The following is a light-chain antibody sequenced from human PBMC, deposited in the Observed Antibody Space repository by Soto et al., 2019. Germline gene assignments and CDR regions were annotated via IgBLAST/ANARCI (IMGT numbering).Light chain of an antibody. J-gene: IGLJ1*01. CDR1: SSDVGSYNL. Sequence: QSVLTQPASVSGSPGQSITISCTGTSSDVGSYNLVSWYQQHPGKAPKLMIYEVSKRPSRVSNRFSGSKSGNTASLTISGLQAEDEADYYCCSYAGSSYVFGTGTKVTVL. CDR3: CSYAGSSYV. CDR2: EVS. V-gene: IGLV2-23*02.